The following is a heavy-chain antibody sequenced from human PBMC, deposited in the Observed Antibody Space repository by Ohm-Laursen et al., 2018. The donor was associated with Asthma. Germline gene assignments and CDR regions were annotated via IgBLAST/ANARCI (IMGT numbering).Heavy chain of an antibody. V-gene: IGHV3-48*01. CDR3: ATTVVTGDRGRGYFDY. D-gene: IGHD1-20*01. CDR2: ISRSGNTI. J-gene: IGHJ4*02. CDR1: GFSISTYN. Sequence: SLRLSCAASGFSISTYNMNWVRQAPGKGLEWLSYISRSGNTIYYADSLKSRFTISRDKAKNSLSLQMNSLRAEDTAVYFCATTVVTGDRGRGYFDYWGQGTLVTVSS.